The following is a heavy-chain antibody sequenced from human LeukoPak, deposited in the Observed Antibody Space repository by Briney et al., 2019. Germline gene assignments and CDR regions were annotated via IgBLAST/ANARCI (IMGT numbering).Heavy chain of an antibody. CDR3: ARYYTAMVNFDY. CDR2: IFYSGST. CDR1: GGSISSGGYY. J-gene: IGHJ4*02. V-gene: IGHV4-31*11. D-gene: IGHD5-18*01. Sequence: PSQTLSLTCGVSGGSISSGGYYWSWIRQHPGKGLEWIGYIFYSGSTYYNPSLKSRVTISVDTSENQFSLRLSSVTAADTAVYYCARYYTAMVNFDYWGQGTLVTVSS.